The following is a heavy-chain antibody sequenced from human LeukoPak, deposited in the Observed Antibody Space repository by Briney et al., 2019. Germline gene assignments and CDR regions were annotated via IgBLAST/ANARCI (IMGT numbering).Heavy chain of an antibody. V-gene: IGHV4-34*01. J-gene: IGHJ4*02. Sequence: SETLSLTCAVYGGSFSGYYWSCIRLPPGKGLEWIGEINHSGSTNYNPSLKSRVTISVDTSKNQFSLKLSSVTAADTAVYYCARGYCSGGSCYSREFDYWGQGTLVTVSS. D-gene: IGHD2-15*01. CDR1: GGSFSGYY. CDR3: ARGYCSGGSCYSREFDY. CDR2: INHSGST.